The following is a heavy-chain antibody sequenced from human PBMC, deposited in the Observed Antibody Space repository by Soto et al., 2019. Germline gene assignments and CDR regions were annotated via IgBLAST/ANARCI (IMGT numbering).Heavy chain of an antibody. D-gene: IGHD3-22*01. V-gene: IGHV4-39*01. CDR3: ARLSRRGYDSSGYFR. CDR2: IYYSGST. Sequence: SETLSLTCTVSGGSISSSSYYWGWIRQPPGKGLEWIGSIYYSGSTYYNPSLKSRVTISVDTSKNQFSLKLSSVTAADTAVYYCARLSRRGYDSSGYFRWGQGPLVTVSS. J-gene: IGHJ4*02. CDR1: GGSISSSSYY.